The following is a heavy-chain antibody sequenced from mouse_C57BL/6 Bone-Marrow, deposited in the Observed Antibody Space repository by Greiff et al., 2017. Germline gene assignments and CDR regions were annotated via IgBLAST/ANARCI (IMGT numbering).Heavy chain of an antibody. D-gene: IGHD1-1*01. Sequence: VQRVESGPGLVQPSQSLSITCTVSGFSLTSYGVHWVRQSPGKGLEWLGVIWSGGSTDYNAAFISRLSISKDNSKSQVFFKMNSLQADDTAIYYCASYGSSYVEGAMDYWGQGTSVTVSS. V-gene: IGHV2-2*01. CDR1: GFSLTSYG. CDR2: IWSGGST. J-gene: IGHJ4*01. CDR3: ASYGSSYVEGAMDY.